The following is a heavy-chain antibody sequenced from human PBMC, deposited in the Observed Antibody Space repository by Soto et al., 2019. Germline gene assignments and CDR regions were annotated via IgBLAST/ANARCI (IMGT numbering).Heavy chain of an antibody. V-gene: IGHV4-39*01. CDR3: ARRPSSSVAFDI. D-gene: IGHD6-6*01. Sequence: KPSETLSLTCTVSGGSISSSSYYWGWIRQPPGKGLEWIGSIYYSGSTYYNPSLKSRVTISVDTSKNQFSLKLSSVTAADTAVYYCARRPSSSVAFDIWGQGTMVTVSS. J-gene: IGHJ3*02. CDR1: GGSISSSSYY. CDR2: IYYSGST.